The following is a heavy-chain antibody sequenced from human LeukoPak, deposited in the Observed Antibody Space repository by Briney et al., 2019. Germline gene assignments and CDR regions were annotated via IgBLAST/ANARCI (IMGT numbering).Heavy chain of an antibody. CDR1: GGSFSGYY. CDR2: INHSGST. Sequence: SETLFLTCAVYGGSFSGYYWSWIRQPPGKGLEWIGEINHSGSTNYNPSLKSRVTISVDTSKNQFSLKLSSVTAADTAVYYCARGQYNWNDYGAFDIWGQGTMVTVSS. D-gene: IGHD1-1*01. J-gene: IGHJ3*02. V-gene: IGHV4-34*01. CDR3: ARGQYNWNDYGAFDI.